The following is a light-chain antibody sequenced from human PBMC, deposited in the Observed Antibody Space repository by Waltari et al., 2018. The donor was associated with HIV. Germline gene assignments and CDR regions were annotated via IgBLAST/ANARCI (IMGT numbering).Light chain of an antibody. V-gene: IGLV1-47*01. CDR1: SSNIGSNY. Sequence: QSVLTQPPSASGTPGQRVTISCSGSSSNIGSNYVYWYQQLPGTTPKLLIYRNNRGPSGVPARFSGSNSGTAASLAISGLRSEDEADYYCAAWDASLSGNWVFGGGTKLTVL. CDR2: RNN. J-gene: IGLJ3*02. CDR3: AAWDASLSGNWV.